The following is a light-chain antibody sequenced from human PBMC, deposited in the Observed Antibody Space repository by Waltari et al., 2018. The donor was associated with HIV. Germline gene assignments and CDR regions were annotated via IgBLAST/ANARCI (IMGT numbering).Light chain of an antibody. J-gene: IGLJ3*02. CDR2: RNN. V-gene: IGLV1-47*01. CDR3: AAWDDSLSGPV. Sequence: QSVLTQPPSASGTPGPRVTISCSGSSSNIGSNYVYWYQQLPGPTPKHLIYRNNQRPAGVPDRFCGSKSGTSASLAISGLRSEDEADYYCAAWDDSLSGPVFGGGTKLTVL. CDR1: SSNIGSNY.